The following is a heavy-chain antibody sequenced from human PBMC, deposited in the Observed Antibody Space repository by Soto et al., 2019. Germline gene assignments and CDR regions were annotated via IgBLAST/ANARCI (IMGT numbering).Heavy chain of an antibody. CDR3: ARVPPPDTGSVTIDY. D-gene: IGHD4-17*01. Sequence: SVKVSCKASGCTFSSYTISWVRQAPGQGLEWMGRIIPILGIANYAQKFQGRVTITADKSTSTAYMELSSLRSEDTAVYYCARVPPPDTGSVTIDYWGQGTLVTVSS. J-gene: IGHJ4*02. CDR2: IIPILGIA. V-gene: IGHV1-69*02. CDR1: GCTFSSYT.